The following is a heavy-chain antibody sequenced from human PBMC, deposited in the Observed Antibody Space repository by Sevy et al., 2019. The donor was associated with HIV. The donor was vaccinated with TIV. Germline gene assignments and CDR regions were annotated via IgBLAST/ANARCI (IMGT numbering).Heavy chain of an antibody. Sequence: ASVKVSCKASGYTFTGYYMHWVRQAPGQGLEWMGWINPNSGGTNYAPKFQGRVTMTRDTSISTAYMERSRLRSDDTAVYYCARDTIAVAGTGSYYYGMDVWGQGTMVTVSS. CDR3: ARDTIAVAGTGSYYYGMDV. CDR2: INPNSGGT. V-gene: IGHV1-2*02. J-gene: IGHJ6*02. CDR1: GYTFTGYY. D-gene: IGHD6-19*01.